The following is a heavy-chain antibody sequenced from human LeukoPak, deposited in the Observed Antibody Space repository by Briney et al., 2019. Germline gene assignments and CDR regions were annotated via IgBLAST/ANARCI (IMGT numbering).Heavy chain of an antibody. CDR3: ASDSTYYYDSSGLFY. CDR2: IIPIFGTA. CDR1: GGTFISYA. V-gene: IGHV1-69*13. Sequence: GASVKVSCKASGGTFISYAISWVRQAPGQGLEWMGGIIPIFGTANYAQKFQGRVTITADESTSTAYMELSSLSSEDTAVYYCASDSTYYYDSSGLFYWGQGTLVTVSS. J-gene: IGHJ4*02. D-gene: IGHD3-22*01.